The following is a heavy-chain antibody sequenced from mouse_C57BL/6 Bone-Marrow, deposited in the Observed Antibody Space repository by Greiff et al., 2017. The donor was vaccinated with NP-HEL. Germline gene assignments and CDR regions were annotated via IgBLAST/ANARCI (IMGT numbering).Heavy chain of an antibody. Sequence: QVQLKESGAELVRPGTSVKMSCKASGYTFTNYWIGWAKQRPGHGLEWIGDIYPGGGYTNYNEKFKGKATLTADNSSSTAYMQFSSLTSEDSAIYYCARGNYWYFDVWGTGTTVTVSS. J-gene: IGHJ1*03. CDR3: ARGNYWYFDV. V-gene: IGHV1-63*01. CDR1: GYTFTNYW. CDR2: IYPGGGYT.